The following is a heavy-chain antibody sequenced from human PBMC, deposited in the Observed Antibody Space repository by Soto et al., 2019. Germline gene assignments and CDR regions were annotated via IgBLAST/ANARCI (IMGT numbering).Heavy chain of an antibody. V-gene: IGHV1-18*01. J-gene: IGHJ4*02. Sequence: QVQLLQSGAEVKKPEASVKVSCKASGYTFTDYGINWVRQAPGQGLEWMGYISPYNGNTHSAEKFQARLTLTTDTSTSTAYMELTSLRLEDTAVYYCTDDSSGFFYYWGQGTLVTVSS. CDR2: ISPYNGNT. CDR1: GYTFTDYG. CDR3: TDDSSGFFYY. D-gene: IGHD3-22*01.